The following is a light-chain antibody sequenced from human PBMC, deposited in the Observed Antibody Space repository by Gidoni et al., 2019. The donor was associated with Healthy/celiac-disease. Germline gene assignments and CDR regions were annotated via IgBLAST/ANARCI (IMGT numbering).Light chain of an antibody. J-gene: IGLJ1*01. V-gene: IGLV3-1*01. CDR1: KLGDKY. CDR3: QAWDSSTAGV. Sequence: SYELTQPPSVSVSPVQTASITCSGDKLGDKYACWYQQKPGQSPVLVIYQDSKRHSGIPERFSGSNSGNTATLTISGTQAMDEADYYCQAWDSSTAGVFGTGTKVTV. CDR2: QDS.